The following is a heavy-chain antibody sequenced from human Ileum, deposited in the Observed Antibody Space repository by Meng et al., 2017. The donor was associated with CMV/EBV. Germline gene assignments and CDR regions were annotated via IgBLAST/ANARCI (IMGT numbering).Heavy chain of an antibody. V-gene: IGHV3-11*05. CDR3: ARGGITMIVVAHYYMDV. J-gene: IGHJ6*03. D-gene: IGHD3-22*01. CDR1: GFTFSDYY. Sequence: QVQLVESGGGLVKPGGSLRPSCAASGFTFSDYYMSWIRQAPGKGLEWVSYISSSSSYANYADSVKGRFTISRDNAKNSLYLQMNSLRAEDTAVYYCARGGITMIVVAHYYMDVWGKGTTVTVAS. CDR2: ISSSSSYA.